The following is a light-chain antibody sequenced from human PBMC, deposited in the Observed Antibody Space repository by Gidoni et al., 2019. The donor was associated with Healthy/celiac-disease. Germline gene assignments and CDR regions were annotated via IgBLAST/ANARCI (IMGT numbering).Light chain of an antibody. CDR2: DAS. V-gene: IGKV3-11*01. Sequence: EIVLTQSPATLSLSPGERATLSCRASQSVSSYLAWYQQKPGQSPRLLSYDASTRATGIPARFSGSGSGTDFTLTISSLEPEDFAVYYCQQRSNWPRTFGQGTKLEIK. CDR3: QQRSNWPRT. CDR1: QSVSSY. J-gene: IGKJ2*01.